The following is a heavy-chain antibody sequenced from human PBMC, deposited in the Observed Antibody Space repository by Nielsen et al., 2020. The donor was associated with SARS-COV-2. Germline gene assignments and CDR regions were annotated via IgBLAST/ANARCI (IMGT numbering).Heavy chain of an antibody. V-gene: IGHV4-34*01. CDR3: ARGAGSSYGFDY. CDR1: GGSFSGYY. D-gene: IGHD5-18*01. Sequence: SETLSLPCAVYGGSFSGYYWSWLRQPPGKGLEWIGAINHSGSTNYTPSLKGRVTISVDTSKNQFYLKLSSVTASDTAVYYCARGAGSSYGFDYWGQGTLVTVSS. CDR2: INHSGST. J-gene: IGHJ4*02.